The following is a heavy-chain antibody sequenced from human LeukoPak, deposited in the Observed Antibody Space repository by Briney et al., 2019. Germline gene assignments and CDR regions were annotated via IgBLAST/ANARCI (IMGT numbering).Heavy chain of an antibody. CDR1: GGSFSGYY. V-gene: IGHV4-34*01. J-gene: IGHJ6*03. CDR3: ARKQTSLYYYGSGSRYYYYMDV. CDR2: INHSGST. Sequence: PSETLSLTCAVYGGSFSGYYWSWIRQPPGKGLEWIGEINHSGSTNYNPSLKSRVTISVDTSKNQFSLKLSSVTAADTAVYYCARKQTSLYYYGSGSRYYYYMDVWGKGTTVTISS. D-gene: IGHD3-10*01.